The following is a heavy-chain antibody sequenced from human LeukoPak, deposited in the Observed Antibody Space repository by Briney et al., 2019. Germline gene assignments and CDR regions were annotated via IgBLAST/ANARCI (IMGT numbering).Heavy chain of an antibody. CDR1: GYTFTGYY. V-gene: IGHV1-2*06. CDR2: INPNSGGT. D-gene: IGHD1-7*01. Sequence: ASVKVSCKASGYTFTGYYMHWVRQAPGQGLEWMGRINPNSGGTNYAQKFQGRVTMTRDTSISTAYMELSRLRSDDTAVYYCARATGTILNYYYYYGMDVWGQGTTVTVSS. J-gene: IGHJ6*02. CDR3: ARATGTILNYYYYYGMDV.